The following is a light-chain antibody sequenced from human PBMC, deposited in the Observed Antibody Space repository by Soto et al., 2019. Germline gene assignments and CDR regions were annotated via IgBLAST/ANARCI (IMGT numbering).Light chain of an antibody. J-gene: IGKJ1*01. CDR3: QQYNSYSWT. Sequence: DIQMTQSPSTLSASVGDRVTITCRASQTISGWLAWYQQKPGKVPNLLIYDASSLQSGVPSRFSGSGSGTEFTLTISSLQPDDFATYYCQQYNSYSWTFGQGTKVAIK. V-gene: IGKV1-5*01. CDR1: QTISGW. CDR2: DAS.